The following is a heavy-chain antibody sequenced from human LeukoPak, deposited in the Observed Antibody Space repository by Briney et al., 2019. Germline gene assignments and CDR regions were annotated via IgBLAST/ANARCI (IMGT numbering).Heavy chain of an antibody. CDR3: ARAEQWLVFFDY. J-gene: IGHJ4*02. D-gene: IGHD6-19*01. CDR1: GGSFSGYY. Sequence: SETLSLTCAVYGGSFSGYYWSWIRQPPGKGLEWIGEINHSGSTNYNPSLKSRVTISVDTSKNQFSLKLGSVTAADTAVYYCARAEQWLVFFDYWGQGTLVTVSS. CDR2: INHSGST. V-gene: IGHV4-34*01.